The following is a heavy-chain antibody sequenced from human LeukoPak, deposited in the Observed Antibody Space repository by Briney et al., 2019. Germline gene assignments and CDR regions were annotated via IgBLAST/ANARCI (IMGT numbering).Heavy chain of an antibody. J-gene: IGHJ4*02. CDR3: ARAYYDCWSGPRLIH. V-gene: IGHV1-69*13. CDR1: GCIFSNYA. CDR2: IIPIFGTA. Sequence: ASVKVSCKASGCIFSNYAISWVRQAPGQGLAWMGGIIPIFGTANYAHKVHGRLTNTADESNSTAYMELGTLRSEDTAVYYCARAYYDCWSGPRLIHWGQGTLVTVSS. D-gene: IGHD3-3*01.